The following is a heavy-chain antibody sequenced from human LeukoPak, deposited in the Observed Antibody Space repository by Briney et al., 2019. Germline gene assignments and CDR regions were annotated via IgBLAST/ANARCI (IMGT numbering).Heavy chain of an antibody. V-gene: IGHV2-5*02. Sequence: SGPTLVNPTQPLTLTCTFSGFSLSTSGVGVGWIRQPPGKALEWLVLIYWDGDKRYSPSLKSRLSITKDTSKNQVVLTLANMDPVDTATYYCAHRRSNGWYFDYWGQGTLVTVSS. D-gene: IGHD6-19*01. CDR1: GFSLSTSGVG. J-gene: IGHJ4*02. CDR2: IYWDGDK. CDR3: AHRRSNGWYFDY.